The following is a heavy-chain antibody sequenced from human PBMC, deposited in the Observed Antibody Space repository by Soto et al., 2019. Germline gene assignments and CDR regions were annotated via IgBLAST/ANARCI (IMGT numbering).Heavy chain of an antibody. CDR3: AGSRXPQYYYDSSGTPGAFDI. CDR1: GYSISSGYY. V-gene: IGHV4-38-2*01. CDR2: IYHSGST. D-gene: IGHD3-22*01. J-gene: IGHJ3*02. Sequence: SETLSLTCAVSGYSISSGYYWGWIRQPPGKGLDWIGSIYHSGSTYYNPSLKSRVTISVDTSKNQFSLKLSSVTAADTAVYYCAGSRXPQYYYDSSGTPGAFDIWGQGTMVTVSS.